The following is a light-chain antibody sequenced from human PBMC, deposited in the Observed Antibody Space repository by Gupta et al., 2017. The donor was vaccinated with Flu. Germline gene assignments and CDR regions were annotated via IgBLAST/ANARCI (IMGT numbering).Light chain of an antibody. CDR3: QQYNNWPPAWT. V-gene: IGKV3-15*01. CDR1: QGVSRN. CDR2: GAS. Sequence: RATLSCRASQGVSRNLAWYQQKPGQAPRLLIYGASTRATGIPARFSGSGSGTVFTLTISSLQSEDFAVYYCQQYNNWPPAWTFGPGTKVDIK. J-gene: IGKJ3*01.